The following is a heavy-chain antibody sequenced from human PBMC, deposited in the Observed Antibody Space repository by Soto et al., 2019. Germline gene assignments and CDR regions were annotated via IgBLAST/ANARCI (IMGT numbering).Heavy chain of an antibody. CDR2: ISAYNGNT. J-gene: IGHJ4*02. Sequence: ASVKVSCKASGYTFTSYGISWVRQAPGQGLEWMGWISAYNGNTNYAQKLQGRVTMTTDTSTSTAYMELRSLRSDDTAVYYCARDLTYYDFWSGYTPLGYWGQGTLVTVSS. CDR1: GYTFTSYG. V-gene: IGHV1-18*04. CDR3: ARDLTYYDFWSGYTPLGY. D-gene: IGHD3-3*01.